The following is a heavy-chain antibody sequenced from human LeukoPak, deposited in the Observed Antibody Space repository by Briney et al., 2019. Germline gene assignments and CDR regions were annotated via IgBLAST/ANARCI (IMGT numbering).Heavy chain of an antibody. D-gene: IGHD2-15*01. J-gene: IGHJ6*03. CDR2: IYSGGST. V-gene: IGHV3-66*02. Sequence: GGSLRLSCAASGFTFSSNYMSWVRQAPGKGLEWVSVIYSGGSTYYADSVKGRFTISRDNSKNTLYLQMNSLRAEDTAVYYCARQYSSGYYYYYMDVWGKGTTVTVSS. CDR3: ARQYSSGYYYYYMDV. CDR1: GFTFSSNY.